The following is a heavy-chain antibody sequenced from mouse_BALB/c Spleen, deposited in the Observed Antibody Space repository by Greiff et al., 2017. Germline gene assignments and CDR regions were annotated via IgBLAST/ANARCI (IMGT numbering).Heavy chain of an antibody. CDR3: ARDRRDYAMDY. V-gene: IGHV2-6-7*01. J-gene: IGHJ4*01. Sequence: VQRVESGPGLVAPSQSLSITCTVSGSSLTGYGVNWVRQPPGKGLEWLGMLWGDGSTDYNSALKSRLSISKDNAKSQVFLKMNSLQNDDTARYYCARDRRDYAMDYWGQGTSVTVSS. CDR1: GSSLTGYG. CDR2: LWGDGST.